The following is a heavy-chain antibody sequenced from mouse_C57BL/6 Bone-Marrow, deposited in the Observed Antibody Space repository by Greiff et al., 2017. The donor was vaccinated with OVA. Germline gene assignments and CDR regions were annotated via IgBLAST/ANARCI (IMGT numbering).Heavy chain of an antibody. Sequence: MESCQASGYTFTSYWMHWVKQRPGQGLEWIGEIDPSDSYTNYNQKFKGKSTLTVDKSSSTAYMQLSSLTSEDSAVYYCARDDYYGSSSYWYFDVWGTGTTVTVSS. V-gene: IGHV1-69*01. CDR1: GYTFTSYW. CDR3: ARDDYYGSSSYWYFDV. J-gene: IGHJ1*03. CDR2: IDPSDSYT. D-gene: IGHD1-1*01.